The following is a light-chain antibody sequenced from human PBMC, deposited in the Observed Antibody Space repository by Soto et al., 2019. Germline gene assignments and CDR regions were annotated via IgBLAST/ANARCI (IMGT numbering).Light chain of an antibody. CDR3: QQYNNWPRT. V-gene: IGKV3-15*01. Sequence: EIVLTQSPGTLSLSPGERATLSCRASQSVSNYLAWYQQIPGQPPRLLIYGASTRATGIPARFSGSGSGTEFTLTISSLQSEDFAVYYCQQYNNWPRTFGQGTKVDIK. J-gene: IGKJ1*01. CDR2: GAS. CDR1: QSVSNY.